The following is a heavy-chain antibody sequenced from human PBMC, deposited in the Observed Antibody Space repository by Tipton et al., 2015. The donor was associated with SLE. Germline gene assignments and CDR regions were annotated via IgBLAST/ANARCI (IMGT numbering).Heavy chain of an antibody. CDR3: ARGWLRTGFAF. CDR2: IYYQSKWYS. V-gene: IGHV6-1*01. Sequence: GLVKLSQTLSLTCAISGDSVATKGAAWNWIRQSPSRGLEWPGRIYYQSKWYSDFAVSVQSRITIIPDTSENHFSLQLNSVTPEDTAIYYCARGWLRTGFAFWGQGTLVTVSS. CDR1: GDSVATKGAA. J-gene: IGHJ4*02. D-gene: IGHD3-16*01.